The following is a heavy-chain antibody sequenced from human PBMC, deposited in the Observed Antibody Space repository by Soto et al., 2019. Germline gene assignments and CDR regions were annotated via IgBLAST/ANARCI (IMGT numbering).Heavy chain of an antibody. J-gene: IGHJ6*02. CDR3: ARSRGYSYGYYYYGMDV. CDR1: GYTFTGYY. Sequence: ASVKVPGKASGYTFTGYYMHWVRQAPGQGLEWMGWINPNSGGTNYAQKFQGWVTMTRDTSISTAYMELSRLRSDDTAVYYCARSRGYSYGYYYYGMDVWGQGTTVTVSS. V-gene: IGHV1-2*04. D-gene: IGHD5-18*01. CDR2: INPNSGGT.